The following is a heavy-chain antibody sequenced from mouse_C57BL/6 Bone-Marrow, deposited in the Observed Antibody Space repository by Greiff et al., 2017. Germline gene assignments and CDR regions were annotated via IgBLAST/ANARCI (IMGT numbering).Heavy chain of an antibody. J-gene: IGHJ2*01. Sequence: VQLQQSGAELVRPGASVKLSCTASGFNIKDDYMHWVKQRPEQGLEWIGWIDPENGDTEYASKFQGKATITADTSSNTAYLQLSSLTSEDTAVYYCTTHFNGNYLDYWGQGTTLTVSS. V-gene: IGHV14-4*01. CDR1: GFNIKDDY. CDR2: IDPENGDT. D-gene: IGHD2-1*01. CDR3: TTHFNGNYLDY.